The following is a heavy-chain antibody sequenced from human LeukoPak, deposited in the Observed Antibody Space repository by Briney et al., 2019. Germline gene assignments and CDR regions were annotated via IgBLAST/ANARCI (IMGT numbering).Heavy chain of an antibody. D-gene: IGHD3-3*01. V-gene: IGHV4-34*01. CDR1: GGSFSGYY. Sequence: SETLSLTCAVYGGSFSGYYWSWIRQPPGKGLEWIGEINHSGSTNYNPSLKSRATISVDTSKNQFSLKLSSVTAADTAVYYCARGRDFWSGYAHYMDVWGKGTTVTVSS. CDR2: INHSGST. J-gene: IGHJ6*03. CDR3: ARGRDFWSGYAHYMDV.